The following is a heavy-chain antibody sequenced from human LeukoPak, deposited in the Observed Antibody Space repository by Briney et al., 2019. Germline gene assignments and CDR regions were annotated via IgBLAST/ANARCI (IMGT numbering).Heavy chain of an antibody. Sequence: GRSLRLSCAAPGFTFDDYAMHWVRQAPGKGLEWVSGISWNSGSIGYADSVKGRFTISRDNAKNSLYLQMNSLRAEDTALYYCAKDISLTMSSSWDDWGQGTLVTVSS. J-gene: IGHJ4*02. V-gene: IGHV3-9*01. CDR1: GFTFDDYA. CDR2: ISWNSGSI. D-gene: IGHD6-13*01. CDR3: AKDISLTMSSSWDD.